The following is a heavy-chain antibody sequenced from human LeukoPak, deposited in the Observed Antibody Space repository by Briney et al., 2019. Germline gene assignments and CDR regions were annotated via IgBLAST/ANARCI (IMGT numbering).Heavy chain of an antibody. Sequence: ASVTVSCKASGYTFTDYYMHWVRQAPGQGLEWMGWINPNSGGTKYAQKFQGRVTMTRDTSISTAYMELSRLTYDDTAVYYCAGLPRYNWNEPLDYWGQGTLVTVSS. V-gene: IGHV1-2*02. J-gene: IGHJ4*02. CDR2: INPNSGGT. CDR1: GYTFTDYY. CDR3: AGLPRYNWNEPLDY. D-gene: IGHD1-20*01.